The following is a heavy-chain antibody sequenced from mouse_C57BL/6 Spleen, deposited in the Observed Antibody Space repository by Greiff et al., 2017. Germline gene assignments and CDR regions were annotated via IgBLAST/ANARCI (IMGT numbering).Heavy chain of an antibody. CDR2: ISSGGSYT. J-gene: IGHJ1*03. V-gene: IGHV5-6*01. CDR3: ARHPQLRYFDV. CDR1: GFTFSSYG. Sequence: EVQGVESGGDLVKPGGSLKLSCAASGFTFSSYGMSWVRQTPDKRLEWVATISSGGSYTYYPDSVKGRFHISRDNAKNTLYLQMSSLKSEDTAMYYCARHPQLRYFDVWGTGTTVTVSS. D-gene: IGHD2-1*01.